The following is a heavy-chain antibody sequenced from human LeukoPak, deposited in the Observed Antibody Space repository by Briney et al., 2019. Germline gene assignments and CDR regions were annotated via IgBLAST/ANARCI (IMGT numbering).Heavy chain of an antibody. J-gene: IGHJ5*02. D-gene: IGHD4-17*01. CDR1: AFTFSTYA. V-gene: IGHV3-23*01. CDR2: ISAGADST. Sequence: GGSLRLSCAASAFTFSTYAMSWVRQAPGKGLEWVSAISAGADSTYYADSVQGRFTISRYNSKNTLYLQMSGLRAEDTAVYFCARGAYGDYASWGQGTLVTVSS. CDR3: ARGAYGDYAS.